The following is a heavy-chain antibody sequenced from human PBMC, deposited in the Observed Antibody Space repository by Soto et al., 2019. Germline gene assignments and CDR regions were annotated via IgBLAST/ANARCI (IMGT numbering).Heavy chain of an antibody. CDR3: ARRPVRGMGGDS. Sequence: QVQLVQSGAEVKEPGSSVKVSCKASGGTFNSDTINWVRQAPGQGLEGMGRINSILGISNYAQKFHGRIAITAAKSTTSAYMELSSLRSEDTAVYYCARRPVRGMGGDSWGQGTLVTVSS. CDR1: GGTFNSDT. J-gene: IGHJ5*01. CDR2: INSILGIS. V-gene: IGHV1-69*02. D-gene: IGHD3-16*01.